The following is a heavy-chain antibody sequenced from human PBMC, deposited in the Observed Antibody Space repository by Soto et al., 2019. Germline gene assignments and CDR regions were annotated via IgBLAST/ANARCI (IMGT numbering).Heavy chain of an antibody. V-gene: IGHV4-34*01. Sequence: KASETLSLTCAVYGGSFSGYYWSWIRQPPGKGLEWIGEINHSGSTNYNPSLKSRVTISVDTSKNQFSLKLSSVTAADTAVYYCARGPRGNWNYVSTAPRSYFDYWGQGTLVTVSS. CDR2: INHSGST. CDR1: GGSFSGYY. CDR3: ARGPRGNWNYVSTAPRSYFDY. J-gene: IGHJ4*02. D-gene: IGHD1-7*01.